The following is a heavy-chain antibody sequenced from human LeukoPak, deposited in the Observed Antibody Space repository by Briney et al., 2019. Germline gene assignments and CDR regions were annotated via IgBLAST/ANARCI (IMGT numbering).Heavy chain of an antibody. CDR3: AKQLGYCSDGSCYFPY. J-gene: IGHJ4*02. CDR2: ISNNGGYT. V-gene: IGHV3-23*01. D-gene: IGHD2-15*01. CDR1: GFIFSNYG. Sequence: PGGSLGLSCAASGFIFSNYGMNWVRQAPGKGLEWVSAISNNGGYTYYADSVQGRFTISRDNSKSTLCLQMNSLRAEDTAVYYCAKQLGYCSDGSCYFPYWGQGTLVTVSS.